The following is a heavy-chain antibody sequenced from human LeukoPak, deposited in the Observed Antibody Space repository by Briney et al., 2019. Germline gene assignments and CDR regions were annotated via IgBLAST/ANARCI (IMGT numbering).Heavy chain of an antibody. V-gene: IGHV3-30*18. Sequence: GGSLRLSCTASGFSFSTYAVHWVRQAPGKGLEWVAVISYDGTNDHYSDSVKGRFTITRDNSKKMMYLQMNSLKPDDTAAYYCAKGAALVRGPCDHWGQGTLVTVSS. D-gene: IGHD3-10*01. J-gene: IGHJ4*02. CDR3: AKGAALVRGPCDH. CDR1: GFSFSTYA. CDR2: ISYDGTND.